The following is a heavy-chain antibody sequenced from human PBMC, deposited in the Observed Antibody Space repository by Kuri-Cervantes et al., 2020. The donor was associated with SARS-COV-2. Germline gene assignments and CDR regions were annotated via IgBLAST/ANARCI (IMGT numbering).Heavy chain of an antibody. Sequence: SETLSLTCTVSGGSISSYYWSWIRQPPGKGLEWIGYIYYSGSTNYNPSLKSRVTISVDTSKNQFSLKLGSVTAADTAVYYCARSVLLWFGEEQDAFDIWGQGTMVTVSS. CDR3: ARSVLLWFGEEQDAFDI. CDR2: IYYSGST. J-gene: IGHJ3*02. V-gene: IGHV4-59*12. CDR1: GGSISSYY. D-gene: IGHD3-10*01.